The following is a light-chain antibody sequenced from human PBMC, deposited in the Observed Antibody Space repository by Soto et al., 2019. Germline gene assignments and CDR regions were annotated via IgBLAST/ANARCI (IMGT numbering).Light chain of an antibody. CDR1: TSDVGAYNY. V-gene: IGLV2-14*01. CDR3: SSKTSSSSPFV. CDR2: EVS. Sequence: QCLLTQPASVSGSPGQSITISCTGSTSDVGAYNYVSWYKHHPGQAPQLMIYEVSNRPSGVSNRFSGSKSGNTASLTISGLQAEDEGDYYCSSKTSSSSPFVFGTGTKVTVL. J-gene: IGLJ1*01.